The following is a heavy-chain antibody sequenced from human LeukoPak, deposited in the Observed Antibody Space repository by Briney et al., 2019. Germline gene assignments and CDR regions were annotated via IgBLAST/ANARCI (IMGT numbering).Heavy chain of an antibody. CDR3: ARAPGYCSGGSCYYYYYYYCMDV. V-gene: IGHV4-30-4*08. D-gene: IGHD2-15*01. Sequence: PSETLSLTCTVSGGSISSGDYYWSWIRQPPGKGLEWIGYIYYSGSTYYNPSLKSRVTISVDTSKNQFSLKLSSVTAADTAVYYCARAPGYCSGGSCYYYYYYYCMDVWGKGTTVTVSS. CDR2: IYYSGST. J-gene: IGHJ6*04. CDR1: GGSISSGDYY.